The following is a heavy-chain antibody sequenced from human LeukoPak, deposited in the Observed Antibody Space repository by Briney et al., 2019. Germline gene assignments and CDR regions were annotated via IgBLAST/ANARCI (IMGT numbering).Heavy chain of an antibody. CDR1: GFTFSNYV. CDR3: ERKQQPDY. D-gene: IGHD6-13*01. CDR2: IGPGGRAT. V-gene: IGHV3-23*01. Sequence: GGSLRLSCAASGFTFSNYVMTWVRQAPGKGLQWVSTIGPGGRATYYTESVKGRFSIPRDNSNNTLYLQMNSLRAEDTAVYYCERKQQPDYWGQGTLVTVSS. J-gene: IGHJ4*02.